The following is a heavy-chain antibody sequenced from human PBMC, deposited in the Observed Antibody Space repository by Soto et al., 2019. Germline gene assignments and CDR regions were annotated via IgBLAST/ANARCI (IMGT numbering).Heavy chain of an antibody. D-gene: IGHD2-2*01. CDR1: GFTFSSYA. V-gene: IGHV3-23*01. J-gene: IGHJ4*02. CDR3: AKSGNVRLVGASFGY. CDR2: VSGYGGST. Sequence: PWGTLRLSCAASGFTFSSYAMSWVCQAPGKGLEWVSAVSGYGGSTYYADSVNGRFTISRDNGENTLYLQINSLRAEDTAVYCCAKSGNVRLVGASFGYRGQGSLGTLSS.